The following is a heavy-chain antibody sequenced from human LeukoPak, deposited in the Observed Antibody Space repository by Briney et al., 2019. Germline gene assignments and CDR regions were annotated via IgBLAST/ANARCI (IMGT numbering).Heavy chain of an antibody. CDR2: IYTSGST. CDR3: ARAPSIYCSGGSCYQPDDNWFDP. CDR1: GGSISSGSYY. Sequence: PSQTLSLTCTVSGGSISSGSYYWSWIRQPAGKGLEWIGRIYTSGSTNYNPSLNSRVTISVDTSKNQCSLKLSSVTAADTAVYYCARAPSIYCSGGSCYQPDDNWFDPWGQGTLVTVSS. J-gene: IGHJ5*02. V-gene: IGHV4-61*02. D-gene: IGHD2-15*01.